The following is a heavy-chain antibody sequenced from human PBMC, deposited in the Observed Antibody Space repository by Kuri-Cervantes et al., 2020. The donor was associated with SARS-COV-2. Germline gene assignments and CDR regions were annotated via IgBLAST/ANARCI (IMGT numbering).Heavy chain of an antibody. CDR2: ISGSGETI. CDR3: ALETMSFFGMDV. J-gene: IGHJ6*02. Sequence: GGSLRLSCAASGFTFRSYAMTWVRQAPGEGLEWVSVISGSGETIHYADSVQGRSTISRDNSKKMLYLQMKSLRAEDTATYYCALETMSFFGMDVWGQGTTVTVSS. CDR1: GFTFRSYA. D-gene: IGHD1/OR15-1a*01. V-gene: IGHV3-23*01.